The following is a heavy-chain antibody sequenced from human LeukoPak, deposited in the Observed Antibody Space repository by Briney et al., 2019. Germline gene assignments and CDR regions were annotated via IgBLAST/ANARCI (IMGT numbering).Heavy chain of an antibody. CDR1: GGSISSYY. CDR2: IYYSGST. Sequence: SETLSLTCTVSGGSISSYYWSWIRQPPGEGLEWIGSIYYSGSTYYNPSLKSRVTITVDTSKNQFSLKLSSVTAADTAVYYCATLSLGLPNYFDYWGQGTLVTVSS. CDR3: ATLSLGLPNYFDY. J-gene: IGHJ4*02. D-gene: IGHD5-18*01. V-gene: IGHV4-59*05.